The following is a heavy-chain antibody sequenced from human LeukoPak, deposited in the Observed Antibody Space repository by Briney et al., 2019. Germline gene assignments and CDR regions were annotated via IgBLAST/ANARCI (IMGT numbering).Heavy chain of an antibody. D-gene: IGHD6-13*01. CDR2: ISSSSSSYI. J-gene: IGHJ4*02. V-gene: IGHV3-21*01. Sequence: GGSLRLSCAASGFTFSSYSMNWVRQAPGKGLEWVSSISSSSSSYIYYADSVKGRFTISRDNAKNSLYLQMNSLRAEDTAVYYCARESDVSIAAAFDYWGQGTLVTVSS. CDR1: GFTFSSYS. CDR3: ARESDVSIAAAFDY.